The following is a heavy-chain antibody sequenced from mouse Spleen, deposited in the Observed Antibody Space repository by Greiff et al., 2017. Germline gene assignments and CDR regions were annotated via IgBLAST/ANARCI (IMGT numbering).Heavy chain of an antibody. J-gene: IGHJ4*01. CDR1: GYTFTDYY. Sequence: VKLQESGAELVRPGASVKLSCKASGYTFTDYYINWVKQRPGQGLEWIARIYPGSGNTYYNEKFKGKATLTAEKSSSTAYMQLSSLTSEDSAVYFCARMPDSYGDYPYAMDYWGQGTSVTVSS. V-gene: IGHV1-76*01. CDR3: ARMPDSYGDYPYAMDY. D-gene: IGHD2-13*01. CDR2: IYPGSGNT.